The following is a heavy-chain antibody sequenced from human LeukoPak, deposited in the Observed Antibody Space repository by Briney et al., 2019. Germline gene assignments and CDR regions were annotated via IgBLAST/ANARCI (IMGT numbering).Heavy chain of an antibody. CDR2: INLNSGGT. Sequence: ASVKVSCKASGYTFTGYYMHWERQAPGQGLEWMGWINLNSGGTNYAQKFQGWVTMTRDTSISTAYMELSRLRSDDTAVYYCARGVRGVRMDVWGQGTTVTVS. J-gene: IGHJ6*02. V-gene: IGHV1-2*04. CDR3: ARGVRGVRMDV. D-gene: IGHD3-10*01. CDR1: GYTFTGYY.